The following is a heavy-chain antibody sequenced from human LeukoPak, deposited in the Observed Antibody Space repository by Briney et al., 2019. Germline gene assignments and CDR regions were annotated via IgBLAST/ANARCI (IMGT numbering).Heavy chain of an antibody. CDR1: GYTFTSCA. V-gene: IGHV1-3*01. CDR2: INAGNGNT. J-gene: IGHJ5*02. D-gene: IGHD3-22*01. CDR3: ARDGGHSDYYDSSGFYPPYNWFDP. Sequence: GASVKVSCKASGYTFTSCAIHWVRQAPGQRLEWMGWINAGNGNTKYSQKFQGRVTITRDTSASTAYMELSSLRSEDTAVYYCARDGGHSDYYDSSGFYPPYNWFDPWGQGTLVTVSS.